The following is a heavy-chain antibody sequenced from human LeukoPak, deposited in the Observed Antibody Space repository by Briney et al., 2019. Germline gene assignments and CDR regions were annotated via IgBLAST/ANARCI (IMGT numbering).Heavy chain of an antibody. J-gene: IGHJ4*02. D-gene: IGHD5-12*01. V-gene: IGHV4-39*01. CDR3: ARHSYEGSDY. CDR1: GGSISSSSYY. CDR2: ISYSGST. Sequence: PSETLPLTCIVSGGSISSSSYYWGWIRQPPGQGLEWIGIISYSGSTYYNPSLKSRVTISVDMSKDQFSLKLSSVTAADTAVYYCARHSYEGSDYWGQGTLVTVSS.